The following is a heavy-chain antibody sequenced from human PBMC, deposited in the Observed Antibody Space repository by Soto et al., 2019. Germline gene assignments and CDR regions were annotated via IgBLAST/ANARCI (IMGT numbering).Heavy chain of an antibody. D-gene: IGHD6-6*01. CDR1: GGSISSSSYY. Sequence: SETLSLTCTVSGGSISSSSYYWGWIRQPPGKGLEWIGSIYYSGSTYYNPSLKSRVTISVDTSKNQFSLKLSSVTAADTAVYYCARHGATSIAARPPRYYFDYWGQGTLVTVSS. CDR3: ARHGATSIAARPPRYYFDY. V-gene: IGHV4-39*01. CDR2: IYYSGST. J-gene: IGHJ4*02.